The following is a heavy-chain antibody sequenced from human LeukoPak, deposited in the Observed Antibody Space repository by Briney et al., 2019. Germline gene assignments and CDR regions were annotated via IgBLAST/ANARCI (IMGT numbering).Heavy chain of an antibody. D-gene: IGHD3-22*01. Sequence: SETLSLTCTVSGGSISSYYWSWIRQLPGKGLEWIGYIYYSGSTNYNPSLKSRVTISVDTSKNQFSLKLSSVTAADTAVYYCARGTLYDSSGQTFDYWGQGTLVTVSS. V-gene: IGHV4-59*01. CDR1: GGSISSYY. CDR3: ARGTLYDSSGQTFDY. CDR2: IYYSGST. J-gene: IGHJ4*02.